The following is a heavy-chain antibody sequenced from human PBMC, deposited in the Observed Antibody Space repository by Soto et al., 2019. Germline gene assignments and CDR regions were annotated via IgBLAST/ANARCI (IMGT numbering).Heavy chain of an antibody. Sequence: GGSLRLSCAASGFTFSSYGMHWFRQAPGKGLEWVAVIWYDGSNKYYADSVKGRFTISRDNSKNTLYLQMNSLRAEDTAVYYCAKTSSSSWYKVYFDYWGQGIQVTVSS. CDR3: AKTSSSSWYKVYFDY. CDR1: GFTFSSYG. V-gene: IGHV3-33*06. CDR2: IWYDGSNK. J-gene: IGHJ4*02. D-gene: IGHD6-13*01.